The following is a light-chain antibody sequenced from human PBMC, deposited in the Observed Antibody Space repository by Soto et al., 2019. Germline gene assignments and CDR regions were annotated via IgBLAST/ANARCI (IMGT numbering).Light chain of an antibody. CDR2: VNN. Sequence: QSELTQPPSVSGAPGQRVAISCTGTSSNIGAGYDVHWYQQLPGTAPKLLIYVNNNRPSGVPDRFSASKSGTSASLATTGLQVEDEADYYCQSYDSSLSGGVFGGGTKLTVL. V-gene: IGLV1-40*01. CDR3: QSYDSSLSGGV. CDR1: SSNIGAGYD. J-gene: IGLJ3*02.